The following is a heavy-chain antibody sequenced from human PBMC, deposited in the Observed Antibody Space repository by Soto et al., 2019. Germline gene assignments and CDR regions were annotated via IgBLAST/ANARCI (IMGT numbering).Heavy chain of an antibody. Sequence: EVQLVESGGGLVQFGGSLRLSCAASGFTFSSYWMHWVRQVPGKGLVWVSRIKGDGTNTGYADSGKGRFTISSDNVKNSLYLQMNSLRAEDTAVYYCARGLSGYYGFDYCGLGTLVTVTS. CDR3: ARGLSGYYGFDY. J-gene: IGHJ4*02. CDR1: GFTFSSYW. D-gene: IGHD5-12*01. CDR2: IKGDGTNT. V-gene: IGHV3-74*01.